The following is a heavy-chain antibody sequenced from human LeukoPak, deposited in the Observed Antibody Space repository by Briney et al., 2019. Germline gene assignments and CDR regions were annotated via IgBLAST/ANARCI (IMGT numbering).Heavy chain of an antibody. CDR3: AKESGPLGAPLYDY. CDR1: GFIFRNYA. CDR2: ISDNGGGA. D-gene: IGHD4/OR15-4a*01. V-gene: IGHV3-23*01. J-gene: IGHJ4*02. Sequence: GGSLRLSCEASGFIFRNYAMSWVRQAPGEGLKWVAGISDNGGGAYYAESLKGRFTISRDNSKNMLYLQMNSLRVEDTAVYYCAKESGPLGAPLYDYWGRGILVTASS.